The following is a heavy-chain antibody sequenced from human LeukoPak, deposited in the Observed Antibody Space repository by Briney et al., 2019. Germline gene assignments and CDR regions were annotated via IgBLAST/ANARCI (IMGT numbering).Heavy chain of an antibody. V-gene: IGHV3-33*01. J-gene: IGHJ4*02. D-gene: IGHD5-24*01. CDR2: IWFDESNK. Sequence: GGSLRLSCVASGFTFSDYGMHWVRQAPGKGLEWVAVIWFDESNKYYADSVKGRFTISRDNSKNTLYLQMNSLRVEDTAVYYCARDFGGDGYNSWGQGTLVTVSS. CDR3: ARDFGGDGYNS. CDR1: GFTFSDYG.